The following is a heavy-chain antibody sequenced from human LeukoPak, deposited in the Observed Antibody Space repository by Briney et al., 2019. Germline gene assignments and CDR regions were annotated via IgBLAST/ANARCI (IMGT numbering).Heavy chain of an antibody. CDR3: ARDQVWSSGQKAAFDY. CDR2: INAGNGNT. V-gene: IGHV1-3*01. D-gene: IGHD6-19*01. CDR1: GYTFTSYA. J-gene: IGHJ4*02. Sequence: ASVKVSCKASGYTFTSYAMHWVRQAPGQRLERMGWINAGNGNTKYSQKFQGRVTITRDTSASTAYMELSSLRSEDTAVYYCARDQVWSSGQKAAFDYWGQGTLVTVSS.